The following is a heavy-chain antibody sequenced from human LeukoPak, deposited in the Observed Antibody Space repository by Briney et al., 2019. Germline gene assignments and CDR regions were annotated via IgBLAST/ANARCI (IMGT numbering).Heavy chain of an antibody. V-gene: IGHV3-53*01. D-gene: IGHD3-10*01. CDR3: AKDHNYASGSSYLVGPHYYYMDV. Sequence: GGSLRLSCAASGFTVSSNYMSWVRQAPGKGLEWVSVIYSGGSTYYADSVKGRFTISRDNSKSTLYLEMNSLRAEDAAVYYCAKDHNYASGSSYLVGPHYYYMDVWGKGTTVTISS. CDR2: IYSGGST. CDR1: GFTVSSNY. J-gene: IGHJ6*03.